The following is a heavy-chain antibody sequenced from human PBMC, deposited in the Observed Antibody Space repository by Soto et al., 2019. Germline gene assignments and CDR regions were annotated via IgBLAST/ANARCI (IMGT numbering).Heavy chain of an antibody. J-gene: IGHJ3*02. CDR1: GGSISSYY. Sequence: SETLSLTCTVSGGSISSYYWRWIRQPPGKGLEWIGYIYYSGSTNYNPSLKSRVTISVDTYKNQFSLKLSSVTAADTAVYYCARNLGARELGGDAFDIWGQGTMVTVSS. CDR3: ARNLGARELGGDAFDI. CDR2: IYYSGST. D-gene: IGHD1-26*01. V-gene: IGHV4-59*08.